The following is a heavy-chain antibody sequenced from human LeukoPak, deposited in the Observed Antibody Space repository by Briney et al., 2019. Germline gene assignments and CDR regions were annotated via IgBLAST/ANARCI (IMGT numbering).Heavy chain of an antibody. CDR2: IRHDGTNQ. J-gene: IGHJ4*02. CDR3: TRGVAISTSGWYDTFDY. Sequence: PGGSLRLSCAASGFTFSSYGIHWVRQAPGKGLEWVTFIRHDGTNQHYGDSVKGRFTISRDNSKNTLYLQMGSLRAEDMAVYYCTRGVAISTSGWYDTFDYWGQGALVTVSS. D-gene: IGHD6-19*01. V-gene: IGHV3-30*02. CDR1: GFTFSSYG.